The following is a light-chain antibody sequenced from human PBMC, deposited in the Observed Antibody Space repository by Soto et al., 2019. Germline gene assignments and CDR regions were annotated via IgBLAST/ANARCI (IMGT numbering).Light chain of an antibody. CDR1: QSVRSN. Sequence: EKVIPQSPATLSLSPGERATLSSRASQSVRSNLAWYQQKPGQAPRLLIFGASTRATGIPARFSGSGSGTEFTLTISSLQSEDFAVYYCQQYNNWPGTFGLGTKVEIK. CDR3: QQYNNWPGT. V-gene: IGKV3-15*01. J-gene: IGKJ1*01. CDR2: GAS.